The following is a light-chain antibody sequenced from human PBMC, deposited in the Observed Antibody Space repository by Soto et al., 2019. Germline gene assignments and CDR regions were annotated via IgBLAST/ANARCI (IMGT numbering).Light chain of an antibody. CDR1: QDISNY. Sequence: DIQMTQSPSSLSASVGDRVTITCRASQDISNYLAWYQQKAGKSPKLLIYAASTLQSGVPSRFSGSGSGTDFTLTISSLQPEDFATYYCQNYNSAPFTFGPGTIVDIK. J-gene: IGKJ3*01. CDR2: AAS. V-gene: IGKV1-27*01. CDR3: QNYNSAPFT.